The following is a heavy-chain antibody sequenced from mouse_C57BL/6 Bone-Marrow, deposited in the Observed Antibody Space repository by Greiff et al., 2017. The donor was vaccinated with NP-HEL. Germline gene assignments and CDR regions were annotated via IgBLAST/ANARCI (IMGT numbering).Heavy chain of an antibody. CDR2: IWSGGST. V-gene: IGHV2-2*01. J-gene: IGHJ4*01. CDR1: GFSFTRYG. D-gene: IGHD2-3*01. CDR3: ARIYDGYFYYAMDY. Sequence: QVHVKQSGPGLVQPSQSLSITCTVSGFSFTRYGVHWVRPSPGKGLEWLGVIWSGGSTDDNAAFISRLSISNDNSKRKVFFKMNSLQADDTAIYYCARIYDGYFYYAMDYWGRGTSVTVSS.